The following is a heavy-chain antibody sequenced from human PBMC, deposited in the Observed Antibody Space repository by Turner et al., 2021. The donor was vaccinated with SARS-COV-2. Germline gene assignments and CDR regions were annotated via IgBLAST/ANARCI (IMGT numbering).Heavy chain of an antibody. D-gene: IGHD6-19*01. V-gene: IGHV1-18*01. CDR3: AGDRLEAGTDYFDY. Sequence: QVQLVLSGVEVKKPGASVKVSCKASGYTFTSYGISWVRQAPGQGLEWKGWISAYNGNTNYAQKLQGRVTMTRVTSTSTAYMELRSLKSDDTAVYYSAGDRLEAGTDYFDYWGQGTLVTVSS. CDR2: ISAYNGNT. CDR1: GYTFTSYG. J-gene: IGHJ4*02.